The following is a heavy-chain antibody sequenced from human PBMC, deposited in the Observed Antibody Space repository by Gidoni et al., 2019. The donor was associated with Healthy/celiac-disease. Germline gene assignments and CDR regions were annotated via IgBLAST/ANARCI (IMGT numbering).Heavy chain of an antibody. CDR3: ARAWTTVTLPAEFDY. Sequence: EVQLVESGGGLVEPGGSLRLSGPASGFTFSSYGMSWVRQAPGKGLEWVANVKQDGSGKYYVDSGKGRFTISRDNAKNSLYLQMNSLRAEDTAVYYCARAWTTVTLPAEFDYWGQGTLVTVSS. D-gene: IGHD4-4*01. J-gene: IGHJ4*02. V-gene: IGHV3-7*01. CDR1: GFTFSSYG. CDR2: VKQDGSGK.